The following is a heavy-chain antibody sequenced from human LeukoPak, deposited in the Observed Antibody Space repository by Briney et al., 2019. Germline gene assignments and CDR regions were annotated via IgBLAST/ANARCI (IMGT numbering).Heavy chain of an antibody. J-gene: IGHJ4*02. D-gene: IGHD6-19*01. CDR2: IYPGDSDT. CDR1: GYIFTSYW. CDR3: ARLYEMAVAGTHFDY. Sequence: GESLKISCKGSGYIFTSYWIGWVRQLPGKGLEWMGIIYPGDSDTRYSPSFQGQVTISADKSISTAYLQWSSLKASDTAMYYCARLYEMAVAGTHFDYWGQGTLVTVSS. V-gene: IGHV5-51*01.